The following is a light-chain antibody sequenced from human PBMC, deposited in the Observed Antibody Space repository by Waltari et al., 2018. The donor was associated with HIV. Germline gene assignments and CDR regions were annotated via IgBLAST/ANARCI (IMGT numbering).Light chain of an antibody. CDR3: GTWDSSLSAWV. CDR2: DNN. V-gene: IGLV1-51*01. Sequence: QSVLTQPPSVSAAPGQKVTLSCSGSSHNSGNYYVLWYQQLPGTAPKLLIYDNNKRPSGIPDRFSGSKSGTSATLGVTGLQTGDEADYYCGTWDSSLSAWVFGGGTKLTVL. CDR1: SHNSGNYY. J-gene: IGLJ3*02.